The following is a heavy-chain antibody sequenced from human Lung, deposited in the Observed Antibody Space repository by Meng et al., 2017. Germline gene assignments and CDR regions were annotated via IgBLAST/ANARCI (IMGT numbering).Heavy chain of an antibody. J-gene: IGHJ4*02. CDR3: ARGTPGRSYSDF. V-gene: IGHV1-18*04. CDR1: DYTFTGYG. D-gene: IGHD3-10*01. Sequence: QVHPVQSGAEVKNPGALVKVSCKAFDYTFTGYGVSWVRQAPGQGLEWMAWLGAHDGDRSHAPRFQGRVTVTADRLTATSFMELRNLRYDDTAVYYCARGTPGRSYSDFWGQGTLVTVSS. CDR2: LGAHDGDR.